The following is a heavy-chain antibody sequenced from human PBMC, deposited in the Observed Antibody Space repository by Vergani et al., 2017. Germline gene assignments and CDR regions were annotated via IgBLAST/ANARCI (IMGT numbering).Heavy chain of an antibody. V-gene: IGHV3-11*05. CDR2: ISSSSSYT. CDR3: AKPLIELEPADAFDI. J-gene: IGHJ3*02. D-gene: IGHD1-1*01. CDR1: GFTFSDYY. Sequence: QVQLVESGGGLVKPGGSLRLSCAASGFTFSDYYMSWIRQAPGKGLEWVSYISSSSSYTNYADSVKGRFTISRDNAKNSLYLQMNSLRAEDTAVYYCAKPLIELEPADAFDIWGQGTMVTVSS.